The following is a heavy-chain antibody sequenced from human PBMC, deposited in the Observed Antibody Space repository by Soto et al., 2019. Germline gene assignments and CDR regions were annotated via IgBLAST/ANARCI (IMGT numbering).Heavy chain of an antibody. CDR1: RFTFSNYW. CDR2: IKEDGSEK. D-gene: IGHD2-21*01. V-gene: IGHV3-7*04. CDR3: ARAAYSGDGLDV. J-gene: IGHJ6*02. Sequence: DVQLVESGGGLVQPGGSLRLSCAAYRFTFSNYWMTWVRQASGKGLEWVANIKEDGSEKSHVDSVKGRFTISRDNAKNSLYLQMNSLRGEDTAVYYCARAAYSGDGLDVWGQGTTVTVS.